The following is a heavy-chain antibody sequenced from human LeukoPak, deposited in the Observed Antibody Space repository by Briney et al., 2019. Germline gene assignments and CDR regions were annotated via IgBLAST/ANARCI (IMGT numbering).Heavy chain of an antibody. Sequence: GGSLRLSCAASGFTFSSYSMNWVRQAPGKGLEWVSSISSSSSYIYYADSVKGRFTISRDNAKNSLYLQMNSLRAEGTAVYYCTRDAKGDYFGAGSSRYYFDYWGQGTLVTVSS. CDR2: ISSSSSYI. D-gene: IGHD3-10*01. CDR3: TRDAKGDYFGAGSSRYYFDY. CDR1: GFTFSSYS. V-gene: IGHV3-21*01. J-gene: IGHJ4*02.